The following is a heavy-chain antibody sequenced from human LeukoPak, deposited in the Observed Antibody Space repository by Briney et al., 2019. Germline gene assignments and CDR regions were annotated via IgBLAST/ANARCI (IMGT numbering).Heavy chain of an antibody. CDR2: INPNSGGT. D-gene: IGHD4-11*01. CDR3: ARDLKSGNYGLGYYYGMDV. CDR1: GYTFTGYY. J-gene: IGHJ6*02. Sequence: ASVKVSCKASGYTFTGYYMHWVRQAPGPGLEWMGWINPNSGGTNYAQKFQGRVTMTRDTSISTAYMELSRLRSDDTAVYYCARDLKSGNYGLGYYYGMDVWGQGTTVTVSS. V-gene: IGHV1-2*02.